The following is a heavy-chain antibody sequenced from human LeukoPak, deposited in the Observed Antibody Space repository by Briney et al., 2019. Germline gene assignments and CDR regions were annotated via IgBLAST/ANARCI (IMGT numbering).Heavy chain of an antibody. Sequence: SETLSLTCTVSGVSITSYYWTWIRQPPGKGLEWIGYFYYGGSTNYNPSLKSRVTISVDTSKNQFSLKLSSVTAADTAVYYCARDQPPMAFDIWGQGTMVTVSS. J-gene: IGHJ3*02. CDR2: FYYGGST. V-gene: IGHV4-59*01. CDR1: GVSITSYY. CDR3: ARDQPPMAFDI.